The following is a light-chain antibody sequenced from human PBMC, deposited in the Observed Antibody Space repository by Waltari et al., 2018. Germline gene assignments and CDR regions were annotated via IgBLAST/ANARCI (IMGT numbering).Light chain of an antibody. J-gene: IGKJ4*01. CDR2: GAS. CDR3: QQYAGTPIT. V-gene: IGKV3-20*01. CDR1: QSVSHNN. Sequence: EIVLTQSPGTLSLSPGERATLSCRATQSVSHNNLAWYQQKGGQAPRPLIYGASSRATGIPDRFSGSGSGTDFTLSISRLEPEDYGVYYCQQYAGTPITFGGGTKVEI.